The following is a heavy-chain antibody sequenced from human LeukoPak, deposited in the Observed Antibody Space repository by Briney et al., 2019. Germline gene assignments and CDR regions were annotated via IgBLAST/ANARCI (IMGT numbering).Heavy chain of an antibody. J-gene: IGHJ6*03. D-gene: IGHD6-19*01. CDR2: ISNDGINK. CDR3: AKFGYSSGWYTYYYMDV. CDR1: GFPFSSYG. Sequence: GMSLRLSCAASGFPFSSYGMHWVRQAPGKGLEWVAAISNDGINKFYADSVKGRFTISRDNSKSTLYLQMNSLRAEDTAVYYCAKFGYSSGWYTYYYMDVWGKGTTVTISS. V-gene: IGHV3-30*18.